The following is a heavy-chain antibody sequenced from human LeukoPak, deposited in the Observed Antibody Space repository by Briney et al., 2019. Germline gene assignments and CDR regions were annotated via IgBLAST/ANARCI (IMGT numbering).Heavy chain of an antibody. J-gene: IGHJ4*02. V-gene: IGHV4-34*01. Sequence: SETLSLTCAVHGGSFSGYYWSWIRQPPGKGLEWIGEINHSGSTNYNPSLKSRVTISVDTSKNQFSLKLSSVTAADTAVYYCARSYYYGSGSSPYYFDYWGQGTLVTVSS. CDR3: ARSYYYGSGSSPYYFDY. CDR2: INHSGST. D-gene: IGHD3-10*01. CDR1: GGSFSGYY.